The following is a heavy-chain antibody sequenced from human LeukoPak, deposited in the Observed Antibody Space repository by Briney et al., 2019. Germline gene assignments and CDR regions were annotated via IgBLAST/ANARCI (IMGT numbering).Heavy chain of an antibody. J-gene: IGHJ6*02. CDR1: GYTFTSYY. CDR3: ARWVGATNYYYGMDV. V-gene: IGHV1-46*01. D-gene: IGHD1-26*01. CDR2: INPSGGST. Sequence: ASAKVSCKASGYTFTSYYMHWVRQAPGQGLEWMGIINPSGGSTSYAQKFQGRVTMTRDTSTSTVYMELSSLRSEDTAVYYCARWVGATNYYYGMDVWGQGTTVTVSS.